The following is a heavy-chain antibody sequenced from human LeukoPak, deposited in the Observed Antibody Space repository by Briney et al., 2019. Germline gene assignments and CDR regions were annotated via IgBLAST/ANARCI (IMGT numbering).Heavy chain of an antibody. D-gene: IGHD3-16*01. V-gene: IGHV1-2*02. CDR2: INPNGGGT. CDR3: VGPHLAY. Sequence: ASVTVSCKASGYTFTGYYVHWVRQAAGQGLEWMGWINPNGGGTNFAQKFQGRLAMTRDTTISTAYMELSGLRSDDTAVYYCVGPHLAYWGQGTLVTVSS. CDR1: GYTFTGYY. J-gene: IGHJ4*02.